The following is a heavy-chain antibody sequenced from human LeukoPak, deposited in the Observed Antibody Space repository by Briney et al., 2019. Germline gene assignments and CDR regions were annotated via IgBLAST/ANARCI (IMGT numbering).Heavy chain of an antibody. CDR2: ISYDGSNK. D-gene: IGHD5-24*01. Sequence: GGSLRLSCAASGFTFSSYAMHWVRQAPGKGLEWVAVISYDGSNKYYADSVKGRFTISRDNSKNTVYLQMNSLRPEDTAVYYCARGEAVGRWLVDYWGQGTLVTVSS. CDR3: ARGEAVGRWLVDY. CDR1: GFTFSSYA. V-gene: IGHV3-30-3*01. J-gene: IGHJ4*02.